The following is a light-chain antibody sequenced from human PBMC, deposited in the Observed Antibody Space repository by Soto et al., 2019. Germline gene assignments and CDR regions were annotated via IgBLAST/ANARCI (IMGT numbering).Light chain of an antibody. CDR1: QSVTSTY. CDR3: QQYHSLPTT. CDR2: GAS. J-gene: IGKJ3*01. Sequence: ELVLTQSPGTLSLSPGERATLSCRASQSVTSTYLAWYQQKPGQPPRLLIYGASNRATGIPDRFSGSGSGTDFTITISRLEPEDFTVYYCQQYHSLPTTFGPGTKVDI. V-gene: IGKV3-20*01.